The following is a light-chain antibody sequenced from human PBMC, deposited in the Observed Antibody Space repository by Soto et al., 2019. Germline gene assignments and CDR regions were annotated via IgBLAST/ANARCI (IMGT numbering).Light chain of an antibody. CDR3: QQYNSYSPYT. Sequence: DIQMTQSPSTLSASVGDRVTITGRASQSISSWLAWYQQKPGKAPKLLIYDASSLESGVPSRFSGSGSGTEFTLIISSLQPDDFATYYRQQYNSYSPYTFGQGTKLEIK. J-gene: IGKJ2*01. CDR2: DAS. CDR1: QSISSW. V-gene: IGKV1-5*01.